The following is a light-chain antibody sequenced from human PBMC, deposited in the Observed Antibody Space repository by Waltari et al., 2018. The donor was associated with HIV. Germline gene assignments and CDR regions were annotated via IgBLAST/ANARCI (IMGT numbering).Light chain of an antibody. CDR2: DDS. CDR3: GTWDGSLTGGV. V-gene: IGLV1-51*01. CDR1: SSNIGNNY. Sequence: HSLFTQPPSVSAAPGPMVTISCSGSSSNIGNNYASGYPQIPGPHPKLLIFDDSKRPAEIAPQCSGSKCGRSAPLRITALQAADEADYYCGTWDGSLTGGVFGGGTRLTVL. J-gene: IGLJ2*01.